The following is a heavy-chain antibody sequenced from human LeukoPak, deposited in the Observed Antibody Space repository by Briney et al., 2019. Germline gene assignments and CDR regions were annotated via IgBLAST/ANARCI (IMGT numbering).Heavy chain of an antibody. CDR1: GFPFDDKA. D-gene: IGHD1-26*01. V-gene: IGHV3-9*03. Sequence: GRSLRPSCAASGFPFDDKAMHWVRQAPGKGLEWVAGISRNSGSTGYADSVKGRFTISRDNAKNSLYLQMNSLRAEDMALYYCVKDIGSGSYRYGGYFDYWGQGTLVTVSS. J-gene: IGHJ4*02. CDR2: ISRNSGST. CDR3: VKDIGSGSYRYGGYFDY.